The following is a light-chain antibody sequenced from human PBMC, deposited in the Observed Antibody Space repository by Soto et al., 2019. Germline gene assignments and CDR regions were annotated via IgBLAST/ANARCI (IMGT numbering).Light chain of an antibody. V-gene: IGLV2-11*01. CDR2: DVS. CDR1: SSDVGGYNY. J-gene: IGLJ1*01. Sequence: QSALTQPRSVSGSPGQSVTISCTGTSSDVGGYNYVSWYQQHPGKAPKLMIYDVSKRPSGVPDRFSGSKSGNTASLTISGLQAEDEADYYCSSYAGSYVNYVFGTGTKVTVL. CDR3: SSYAGSYVNYV.